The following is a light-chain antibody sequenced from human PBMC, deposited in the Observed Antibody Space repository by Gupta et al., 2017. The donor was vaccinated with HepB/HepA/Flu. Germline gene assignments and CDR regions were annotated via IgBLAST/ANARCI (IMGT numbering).Light chain of an antibody. J-gene: IGKJ3*01. CDR3: QHTDSPPFT. V-gene: IGKV1-39*01. Sequence: DIQMTQSPSSLSASVGDRVTITCRASQTVTKYLNWYQHKPGKAPNLLIYATSNLERGVPSRFSGSGSGTDFSLTISRLQPEDFASYYCQHTDSPPFTFGHGTKVEIK. CDR2: ATS. CDR1: QTVTKY.